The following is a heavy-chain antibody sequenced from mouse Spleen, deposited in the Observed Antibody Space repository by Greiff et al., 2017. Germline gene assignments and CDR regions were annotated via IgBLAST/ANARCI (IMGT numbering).Heavy chain of an antibody. CDR1: GYTFTSYW. D-gene: IGHD2-1*01. CDR3: AGNYVEDYFDY. V-gene: IGHV1-55*01. Sequence: VQVVESGAELVKPGASVKISCKASGYTFTSYWITWVKQRPGQGLEWIGDIYPGSGSTNYNEKFKSKATLTVDTSSSTAYMQLSSLTSEDSAVYYCAGNYVEDYFDYWGQGTTLTVSS. J-gene: IGHJ2*01. CDR2: IYPGSGST.